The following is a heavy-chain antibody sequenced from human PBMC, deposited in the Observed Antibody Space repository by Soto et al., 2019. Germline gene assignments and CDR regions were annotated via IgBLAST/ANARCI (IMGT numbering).Heavy chain of an antibody. D-gene: IGHD4-17*01. CDR1: GFTFSSYG. V-gene: IGHV3-33*01. CDR3: ARDLYRPSRVYGDPRGGPGILDY. CDR2: IWYDGSNK. J-gene: IGHJ4*02. Sequence: GGSLRLSCAASGFTFSSYGMHWVRQAPGKGLEWVAVIWYDGSNKYYADSVKGRFTISRDNSKNTLYLQMNSLRAEETAVYYCARDLYRPSRVYGDPRGGPGILDYWGQGTLVTVSS.